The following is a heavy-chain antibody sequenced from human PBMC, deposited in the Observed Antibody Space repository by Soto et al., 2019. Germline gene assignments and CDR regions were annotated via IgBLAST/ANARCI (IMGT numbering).Heavy chain of an antibody. V-gene: IGHV3-23*01. D-gene: IGHD2-8*01. J-gene: IGHJ6*02. Sequence: PGGSIRLSRAAAGCSFSSFGRNWVRQAPGKGLEWVSIISGSADSTFYADSVKGRFTISRDNSKSTLYLQINSLRAEDTAVYYCAKTRGAMIYAISVYGMDVWGQGTTVTVSS. CDR2: ISGSADST. CDR3: AKTRGAMIYAISVYGMDV. CDR1: GCSFSSFG.